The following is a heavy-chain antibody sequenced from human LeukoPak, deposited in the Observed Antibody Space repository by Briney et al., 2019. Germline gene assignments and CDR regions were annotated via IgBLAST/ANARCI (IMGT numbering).Heavy chain of an antibody. V-gene: IGHV4-59*11. J-gene: IGHJ4*02. CDR3: AREYSYGYYYFDY. CDR1: GGSISSHY. Sequence: PSETLSLTCTVSGGSISSHYWSWIRQPPGKGLGWIGYIYYSGSTNYNPSLKSRVTISVDTSKNQFSLKLSSVTAADTAVYYCAREYSYGYYYFDYWGQGTLVTVSS. CDR2: IYYSGST. D-gene: IGHD5-18*01.